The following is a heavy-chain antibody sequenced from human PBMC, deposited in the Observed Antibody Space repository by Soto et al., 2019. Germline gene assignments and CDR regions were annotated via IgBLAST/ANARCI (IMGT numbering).Heavy chain of an antibody. J-gene: IGHJ4*02. CDR1: VGSFTSNNW. CDR2: FYRTGST. Sequence: QVQLQESGPGLVKPSGTLSLTCAVSVGSFTSNNWWTWVRQPPGQGLEWIGEFYRTGSTNYNPSLKSRVTISLAKSENQCSLKVTSLTAADTAVYYCASRDTGTSVDYWGQGTLVTVSS. CDR3: ASRDTGTSVDY. D-gene: IGHD1-7*01. V-gene: IGHV4-4*02.